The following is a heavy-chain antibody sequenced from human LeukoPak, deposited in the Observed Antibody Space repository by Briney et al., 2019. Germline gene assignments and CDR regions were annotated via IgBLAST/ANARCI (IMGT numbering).Heavy chain of an antibody. D-gene: IGHD6-19*01. CDR1: GYTFTSYY. CDR3: ASEPGIAVARGNY. Sequence: ASVKVSCKASGYTFTSYYMHWVRQATGQGLEWMGWMNPNSGNTGYAQKFQGRVTMTRNTSISTAYMELSSLRSEDTAVSYCASEPGIAVARGNYWGQGTLVTVSS. J-gene: IGHJ4*02. CDR2: MNPNSGNT. V-gene: IGHV1-8*02.